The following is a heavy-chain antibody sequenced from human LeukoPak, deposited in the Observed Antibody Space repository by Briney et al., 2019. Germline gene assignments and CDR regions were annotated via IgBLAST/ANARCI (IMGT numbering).Heavy chain of an antibody. CDR2: IYTSGST. J-gene: IGHJ4*02. Sequence: PSETLSLTCTVSGGSISSGSYYWSWIRQPAGKGLEWIGRIYTSGSTNYNPSLKSRVTISVDTSKNQFSLKLSSVTAADTAVYYCARLGPPLPVRGVIIIPRIFDYWGQGTLVTVSS. CDR3: ARLGPPLPVRGVIIIPRIFDY. CDR1: GGSISSGSYY. D-gene: IGHD3-10*01. V-gene: IGHV4-61*02.